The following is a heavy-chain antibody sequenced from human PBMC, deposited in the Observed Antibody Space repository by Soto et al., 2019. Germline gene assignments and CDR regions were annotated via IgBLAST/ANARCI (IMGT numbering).Heavy chain of an antibody. D-gene: IGHD3-22*01. V-gene: IGHV3-73*01. Sequence: WGSLRLSCAASGFTFHGYAMHWVRQASGKGLEWVGRIRSKANSYATEYAASVKGRFTISRDDSKNTAYLQMNSLKTEDTAVYYCTTFSWGDYDRSGFYLLWGQGTLVTVFS. CDR1: GFTFHGYA. J-gene: IGHJ4*02. CDR2: IRSKANSYAT. CDR3: TTFSWGDYDRSGFYLL.